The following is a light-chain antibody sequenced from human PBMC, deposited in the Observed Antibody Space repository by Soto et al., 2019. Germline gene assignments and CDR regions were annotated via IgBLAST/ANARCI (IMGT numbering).Light chain of an antibody. J-gene: IGKJ1*01. CDR1: QSVSSN. Sequence: EIVMTQSPATLSVSPGERATLSCRASQSVSSNLAWYQQKPGQAPRLLIYGASTRATGIPARFSGSGSGTEFTLTISSLQSEDSAVYYCQQYNNLWPFGQGTKVEI. CDR2: GAS. CDR3: QQYNNLWP. V-gene: IGKV3-15*01.